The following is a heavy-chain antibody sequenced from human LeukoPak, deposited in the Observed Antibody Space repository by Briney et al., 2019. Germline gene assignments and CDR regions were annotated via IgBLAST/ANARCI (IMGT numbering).Heavy chain of an antibody. V-gene: IGHV3-53*01. CDR2: IYSGGST. CDR3: ARDDTIFGVVSDYYYGMDV. Sequence: GGSLRLSCAASGFTVSSNYMNWVRQAPGKGLEWVSVIYSGGSTYYADSVKGRFTISRDNAKNSLYLQMNSLRAEDTAVYYCARDDTIFGVVSDYYYGMDVWGQGTTVTVSS. D-gene: IGHD3-3*01. J-gene: IGHJ6*02. CDR1: GFTVSSNY.